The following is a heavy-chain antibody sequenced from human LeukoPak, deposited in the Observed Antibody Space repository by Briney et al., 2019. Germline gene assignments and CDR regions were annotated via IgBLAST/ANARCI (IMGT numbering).Heavy chain of an antibody. CDR3: ASLWFGEPSDAFDI. V-gene: IGHV3-11*04. Sequence: GRCPRLSRAASGLTVSDYDMSSSRQAPGEGLGLGSNISSSGSTISYADSVTGRFTIPRDNAQNSLYLPMNSLRAADTAVSYCASLWFGEPSDAFDIWGQGTMVTVSS. CDR1: GLTVSDYD. CDR2: ISSSGSTI. D-gene: IGHD3-10*01. J-gene: IGHJ3*02.